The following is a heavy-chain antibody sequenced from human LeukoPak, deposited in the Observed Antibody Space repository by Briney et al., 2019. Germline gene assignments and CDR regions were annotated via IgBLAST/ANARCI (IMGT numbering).Heavy chain of an antibody. CDR2: IKSKTDGGTT. J-gene: IGHJ4*02. D-gene: IGHD3-16*02. CDR3: TTLYTHFDY. CDR1: RSTFTNAW. Sequence: GGSLRLSCAASRSTFTNAWLGWVRQAPGKGLEWVGHIKSKTDGGTTNYAAPVKGRFTISRDDSKSTLYLQMNSLNAEDTAVYYFTTLYTHFDYWGQGTLVTVSS. V-gene: IGHV3-15*01.